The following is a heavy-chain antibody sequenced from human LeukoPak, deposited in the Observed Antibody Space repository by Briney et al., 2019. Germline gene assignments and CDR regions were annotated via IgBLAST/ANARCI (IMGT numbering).Heavy chain of an antibody. V-gene: IGHV3-30*18. Sequence: PGGSLRLSCAASGFTFSSYGMHWVRQAPGKGLEWVAVISYDGSNKYYADSVKGRFTISRDNSKNTLYLQMNSLRAEDTAVYHCAKDLSGRCGGDCYSMVYWGQGTLVTVSS. CDR3: AKDLSGRCGGDCYSMVY. CDR1: GFTFSSYG. D-gene: IGHD2-21*02. J-gene: IGHJ4*02. CDR2: ISYDGSNK.